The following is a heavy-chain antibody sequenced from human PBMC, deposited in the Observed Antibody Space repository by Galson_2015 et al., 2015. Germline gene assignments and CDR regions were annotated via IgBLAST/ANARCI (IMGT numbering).Heavy chain of an antibody. CDR1: GFTFSSYA. CDR2: ISGSGGST. Sequence: SLRLSCAASGFTFSSYAMSWVRQAPGKGLEWVSAISGSGGSTYYADSVKGRFTISRDNSKNTLYLQMNSLRAEDTAVYYCAKSYRYFDWLTNSYYFDYWGQGTLDTVSS. CDR3: AKSYRYFDWLTNSYYFDY. D-gene: IGHD3-9*01. J-gene: IGHJ4*02. V-gene: IGHV3-23*01.